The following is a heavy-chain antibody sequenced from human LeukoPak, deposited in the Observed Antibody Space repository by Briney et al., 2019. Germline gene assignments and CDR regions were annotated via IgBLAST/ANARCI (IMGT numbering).Heavy chain of an antibody. CDR2: IRYDGSNK. Sequence: GGSLRLSCAASGFTFSSYGMHWVRQAPGKGLEWVAFIRYDGSNKYYADSVKGRFTISRDNSKNTLYLQMNSLRAEDTAVYYCARGMLGNYEYKGWFDPWGQGTLVTVSS. CDR1: GFTFSSYG. V-gene: IGHV3-30*02. D-gene: IGHD4-11*01. CDR3: ARGMLGNYEYKGWFDP. J-gene: IGHJ5*02.